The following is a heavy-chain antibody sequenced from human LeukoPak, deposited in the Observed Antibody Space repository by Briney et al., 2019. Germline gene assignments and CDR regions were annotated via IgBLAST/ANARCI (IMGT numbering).Heavy chain of an antibody. CDR3: ARGHISSDYFDY. J-gene: IGHJ4*02. Sequence: GGSLRLSCAASGFSLANFWMSWVRQAPGKGLEWVANIKEDGSGEYYVDSVKGRFTISRDNGKNSLYLQMNSLTAEDTAVYYCARGHISSDYFDYWGQGTLVTVSS. V-gene: IGHV3-7*01. D-gene: IGHD6-6*01. CDR2: IKEDGSGE. CDR1: GFSLANFW.